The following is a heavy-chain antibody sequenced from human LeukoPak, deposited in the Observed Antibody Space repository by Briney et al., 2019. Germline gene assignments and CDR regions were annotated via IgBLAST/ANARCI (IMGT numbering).Heavy chain of an antibody. CDR2: IYYSGST. CDR3: ARLRNYYDSSGYYSSGYFQH. J-gene: IGHJ1*01. CDR1: GGSISSYY. V-gene: IGHV4-59*01. D-gene: IGHD3-22*01. Sequence: SETLSLTCTVSGGSISSYYWSWIRQPPGKGLEWIGYIYYSGSTNYNPSLKSRVTISVDTSKNQFSLKLSSVTAADTAVYYCARLRNYYDSSGYYSSGYFQHWGQGTLVTVSS.